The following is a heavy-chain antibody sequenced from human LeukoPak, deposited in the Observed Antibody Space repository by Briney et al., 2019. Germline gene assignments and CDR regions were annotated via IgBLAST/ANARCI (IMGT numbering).Heavy chain of an antibody. Sequence: GGSLRLSCAASGFNLRDYGMHSVRQAPGKGLVWVSRLGTDGTYTNYADSVTGRFTISRDNAKNTLYLQMDTLRAEDTSFYYCVRDPSNSGNWFDLWGQGTLVTVSS. V-gene: IGHV3-74*01. CDR3: VRDPSNSGNWFDL. CDR2: LGTDGTYT. D-gene: IGHD4-11*01. CDR1: GFNLRDYG. J-gene: IGHJ5*02.